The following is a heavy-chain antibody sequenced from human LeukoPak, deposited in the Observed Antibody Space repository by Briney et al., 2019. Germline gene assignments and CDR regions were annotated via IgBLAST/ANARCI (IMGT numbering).Heavy chain of an antibody. CDR2: ISGSINTT. CDR1: GFTFSSYA. D-gene: IGHD5-24*01. J-gene: IGHJ4*02. Sequence: PGGSLRLSCAVSGFTFSSYALSWVRQAPGMGLEWVSAISGSINTTYYADSVKGRFIISRDISKNTLYLQMNSLRAEDTAIYYCAKDRKMSTTQPYYFDYWGQGTLVTVSS. CDR3: AKDRKMSTTQPYYFDY. V-gene: IGHV3-23*01.